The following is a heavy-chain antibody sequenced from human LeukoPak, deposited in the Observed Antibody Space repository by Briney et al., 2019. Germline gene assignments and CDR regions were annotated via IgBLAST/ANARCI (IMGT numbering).Heavy chain of an antibody. Sequence: PGGSLRLSCAASGFTFSSYWMSWVRQARGKGLEWVANIKQDGSEKYYVDSVKGRFTISRDNAKNSLYLQMNSLRAEDTAVYYCAREYSSSGFYYYYYMDVWGKGTTVTVSS. CDR2: IKQDGSEK. D-gene: IGHD6-6*01. CDR1: GFTFSSYW. J-gene: IGHJ6*03. V-gene: IGHV3-7*01. CDR3: AREYSSSGFYYYYYMDV.